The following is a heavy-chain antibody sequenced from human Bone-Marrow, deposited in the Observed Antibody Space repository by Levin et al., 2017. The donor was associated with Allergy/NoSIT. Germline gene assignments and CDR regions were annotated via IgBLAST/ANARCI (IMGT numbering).Heavy chain of an antibody. CDR2: ISWDGSKT. V-gene: IGHV3-9*01. CDR3: AKEAPGDGYNFDWYFDL. CDR1: GFSFGDFA. Sequence: GGSLRLSCAASGFSFGDFAMHWVRKVPGKGLQWVSGISWDGSKTTYADFVRDRFIISRDNVNNALFLQMNSLRGDDTAFYFCAKEAPGDGYNFDWYFDLWGRGSLLIVSS. J-gene: IGHJ2*01. D-gene: IGHD5-24*01.